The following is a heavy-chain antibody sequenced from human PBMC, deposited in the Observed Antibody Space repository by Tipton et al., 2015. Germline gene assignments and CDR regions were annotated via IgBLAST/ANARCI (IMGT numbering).Heavy chain of an antibody. J-gene: IGHJ6*02. D-gene: IGHD3-10*01. Sequence: TLSLTCTVSGGSISSYYWSWIRQPPGKGLEWIGYIYYSGSTNYNPSLKSRVSISVDTSKSQFFLKLNSVTAADTAVYYCARFRYYGSGTERGYFHGLDVWGQGTTVTVS. CDR3: ARFRYYGSGTERGYFHGLDV. V-gene: IGHV4-59*01. CDR1: GGSISSYY. CDR2: IYYSGST.